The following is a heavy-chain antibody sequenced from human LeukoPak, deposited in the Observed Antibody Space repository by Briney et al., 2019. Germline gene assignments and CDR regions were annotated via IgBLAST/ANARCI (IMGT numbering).Heavy chain of an antibody. CDR1: GGSISSSSYY. J-gene: IGHJ5*02. CDR3: ARAPQLRFLEWLSPGGNWFDP. Sequence: PSETLSLTCTVSGGSISSSSYYWGWIRQPPGKGLEWIGSIYYSGSTYYNPSLKSRVTISVDTSKNQFSLKLSSVTAADTAVYYCARAPQLRFLEWLSPGGNWFDPWGQGTLVTVSS. CDR2: IYYSGST. V-gene: IGHV4-39*07. D-gene: IGHD3-3*01.